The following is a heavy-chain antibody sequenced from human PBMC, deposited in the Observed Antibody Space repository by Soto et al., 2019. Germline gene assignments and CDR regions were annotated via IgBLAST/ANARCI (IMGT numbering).Heavy chain of an antibody. CDR2: INHSGST. J-gene: IGHJ4*02. D-gene: IGHD2-15*01. CDR3: ASGAYCSGGSCYTTVLDY. CDR1: GGSFSGYY. V-gene: IGHV4-34*01. Sequence: SETLSLTCAVYGGSFSGYYWSWIRQPPGKGLEWIGEINHSGSTNYNPSLKSRVTISVDTSKNQFSLKLSSVTAADTAVYYCASGAYCSGGSCYTTVLDYWGQGTLVTVSS.